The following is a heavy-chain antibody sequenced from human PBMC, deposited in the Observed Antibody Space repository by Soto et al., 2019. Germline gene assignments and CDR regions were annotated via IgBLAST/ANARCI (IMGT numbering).Heavy chain of an antibody. CDR1: GGSISSSY. CDR3: ARSDGRY. CDR2: IYYSGST. V-gene: IGHV4-59*01. J-gene: IGHJ4*02. Sequence: SETLSLTCTVSGGSISSSYWSWIRQPPGKGLEWIGCIYYSGSTNYNPSLKSRVTISVDTSKNQFSLKLSSVTAADTAVYYCARSDGRYWGQGTLVTVSS.